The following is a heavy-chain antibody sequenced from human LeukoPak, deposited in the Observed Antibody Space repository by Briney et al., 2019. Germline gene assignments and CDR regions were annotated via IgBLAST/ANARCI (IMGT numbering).Heavy chain of an antibody. V-gene: IGHV3-23*01. Sequence: GGSLRLSCAASGFTFSSYAMSWVRQAPGKGLEWVSAIGGSGGNTYYADSVKGRFTISRDNSKSTLYLQMHSLRAEDTAVYYCAKDRSGSFLFGFDYWGQGTLVTVSS. CDR1: GFTFSSYA. CDR2: IGGSGGNT. J-gene: IGHJ4*02. CDR3: AKDRSGSFLFGFDY. D-gene: IGHD1-26*01.